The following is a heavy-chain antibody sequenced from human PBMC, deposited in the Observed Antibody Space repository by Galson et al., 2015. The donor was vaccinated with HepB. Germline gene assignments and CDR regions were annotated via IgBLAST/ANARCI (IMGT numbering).Heavy chain of an antibody. CDR2: ISSSGDTI. CDR3: ARSTLGWFDP. CDR1: GITFSDYY. D-gene: IGHD2/OR15-2a*01. V-gene: IGHV3-11*01. J-gene: IGHJ5*02. Sequence: SLRLSCAASGITFSDYYMSWIRQAPGKGLEWISYISSSGDTIHYADSVRGRFTISRDNAKKSLYLQLNNLRAEDTAIYYCARSTLGWFDPWGQGTLVTVSS.